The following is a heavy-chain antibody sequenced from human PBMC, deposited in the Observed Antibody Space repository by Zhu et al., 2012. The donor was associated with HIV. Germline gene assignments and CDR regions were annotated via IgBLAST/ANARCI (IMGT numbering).Heavy chain of an antibody. V-gene: IGHV4-34*01. J-gene: IGHJ6*02. Sequence: QVQLQQWGAGLLKPSETLSLTCAVYGGSFSDYYWSWVRQPPGKGLEWIGEINQRGSTNYNPSLNSRVTISVDMSKNQFSLKLNSVTAADTATYYCARQDRYYYGSGSYLAYYYHGMDVWGQGP. CDR2: INQRGST. CDR1: GGSFSDYY. D-gene: IGHD3-10*01. CDR3: ARQDRYYYGSGSYLAYYYHGMDV.